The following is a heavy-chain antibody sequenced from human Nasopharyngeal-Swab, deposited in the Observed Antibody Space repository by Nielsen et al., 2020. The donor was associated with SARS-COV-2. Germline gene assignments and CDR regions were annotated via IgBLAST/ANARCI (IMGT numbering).Heavy chain of an antibody. CDR3: ASLGGGFRDN. J-gene: IGHJ4*02. CDR2: ISSSSSYI. D-gene: IGHD3-10*01. Sequence: GESLKISCAASGFTVSSYSMNWVRQAPGKGLEWVSSISSSSSYIYYADSVKGRFTISRDNAKNSLYLQMNSLRAEDTAVYYCASLGGGFRDNWGQGTLVTVSS. V-gene: IGHV3-21*01. CDR1: GFTVSSYS.